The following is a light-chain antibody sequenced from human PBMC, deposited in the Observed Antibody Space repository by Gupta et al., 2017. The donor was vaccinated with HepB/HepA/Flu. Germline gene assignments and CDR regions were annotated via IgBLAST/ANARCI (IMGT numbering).Light chain of an antibody. CDR1: SSNVGRNN. Sequence: QSVLTQSTSVSGTPGQRVTISCSGSSSNVGRNNMNWYQQLPGTAPKLLIYYNDERPSGVPDRISGSKSGTSASLAISGLQSEDEADYYCAAWDTSLNVVVFGGGTKLTVL. V-gene: IGLV1-44*01. J-gene: IGLJ2*01. CDR3: AAWDTSLNVVV. CDR2: YND.